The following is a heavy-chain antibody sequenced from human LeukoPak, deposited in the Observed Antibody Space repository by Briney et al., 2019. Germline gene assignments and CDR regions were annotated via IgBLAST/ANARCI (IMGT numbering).Heavy chain of an antibody. J-gene: IGHJ6*02. CDR1: GFTFSSYA. D-gene: IGHD5-18*01. V-gene: IGHV3-30-3*01. Sequence: GGSLRLSCAASGFTFSSYAMHWVRQAPGKGLEWVAVISYDGSNKYYADSVKGRFTISRDNSKNTLYLQMNSLRAEDTAVYYCAGYPPDTAMVKNYYYGMDVWGQGTTVTVSS. CDR2: ISYDGSNK. CDR3: AGYPPDTAMVKNYYYGMDV.